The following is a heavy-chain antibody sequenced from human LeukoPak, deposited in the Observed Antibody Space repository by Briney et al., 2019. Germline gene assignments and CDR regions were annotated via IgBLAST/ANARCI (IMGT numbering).Heavy chain of an antibody. J-gene: IGHJ5*02. CDR1: GYTFTSYG. V-gene: IGHV1-18*01. CDR2: ISAYNGNT. CDR3: ARVFGSSWYFGVSNWFDP. Sequence: GASVKVSCKASGYTFTSYGISWVRQAPGQGLEWMGWISAYNGNTNYAQKLQGRVTMTTDTSTSTAYMELRSLRSDDTAVYYCARVFGSSWYFGVSNWFDPWGQGTLVTVSS. D-gene: IGHD6-13*01.